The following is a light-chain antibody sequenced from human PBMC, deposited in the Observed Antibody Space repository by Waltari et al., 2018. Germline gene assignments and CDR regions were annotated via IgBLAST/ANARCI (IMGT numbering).Light chain of an antibody. V-gene: IGKV4-1*01. J-gene: IGKJ2*01. CDR1: QSVLYSSNNKNY. CDR2: WAS. Sequence: DIVMTQSPDSLAVSLGERATINCKSSQSVLYSSNNKNYLALYQQKPGQPPKLLIYWASTRESGVPDRFRGSWSGTDFTLTISSLQAEDVAVYYCQQYYSTPYTFGQGTKLEI. CDR3: QQYYSTPYT.